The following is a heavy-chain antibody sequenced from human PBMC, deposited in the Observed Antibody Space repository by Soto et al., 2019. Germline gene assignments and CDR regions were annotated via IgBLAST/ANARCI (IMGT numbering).Heavy chain of an antibody. J-gene: IGHJ6*03. D-gene: IGHD3-3*01. V-gene: IGHV3-53*04. CDR1: GFDVNSNY. CDR2: IYSGGST. Sequence: EVQLVESGGGLVQPGGSLRLSCAASGFDVNSNYMSWVRQAPGKGLEWVSVIYSGGSTYYADSVKGRFTISRHNSNNTLYLQMNSLRAEDTAVYYCARDTHLQRGFLVYYYMDVWGKGTTVTVSS. CDR3: ARDTHLQRGFLVYYYMDV.